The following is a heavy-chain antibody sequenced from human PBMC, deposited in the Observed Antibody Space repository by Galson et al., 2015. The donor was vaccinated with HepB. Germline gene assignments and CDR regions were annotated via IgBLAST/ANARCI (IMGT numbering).Heavy chain of an antibody. CDR2: INPNSGGT. CDR1: GYTFTGYY. Sequence: SVKVSCKASGYTFTGYYMHWVRQAPGQGLEWMGWINPNSGGTNYAQKFQGWVTMTRDTSISTAYMELSRLRSDDTAVYYCARGVGLSAAQSRPPSNPGYYYYYGMDVWGQGTTVTVSS. V-gene: IGHV1-2*04. D-gene: IGHD3-16*01. CDR3: ARGVGLSAAQSRPPSNPGYYYYYGMDV. J-gene: IGHJ6*02.